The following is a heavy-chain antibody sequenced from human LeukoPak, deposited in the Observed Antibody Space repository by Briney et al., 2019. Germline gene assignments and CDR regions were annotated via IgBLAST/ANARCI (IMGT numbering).Heavy chain of an antibody. D-gene: IGHD3-16*01. J-gene: IGHJ4*02. V-gene: IGHV3-23*01. CDR2: ISGSGGRI. Sequence: ETLSLTCAVSGGSISSSNWWSWVRQAPGKGLEWVSAISGSGGRIYYGASVKGRFTISRDNSKNTLYLQMNSLRAEDTAVYYCARVRWGGLYYFDYWGQGTLVTVSS. CDR3: ARVRWGGLYYFDY. CDR1: GGSISSSN.